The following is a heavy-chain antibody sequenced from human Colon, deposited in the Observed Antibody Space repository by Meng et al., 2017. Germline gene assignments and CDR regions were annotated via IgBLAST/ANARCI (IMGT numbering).Heavy chain of an antibody. CDR3: ARRRGGSGRDC. D-gene: IGHD3-10*01. CDR1: GGSISSNGYY. Sequence: QLRLRESGPGSVRPSATLSLTCTVAGGSISSNGYYWDWVRQPPGKGLEWIGAIYHSGSTSYNPSLQSRVTMFVDTSKNQFSLMLTSVTATDTAVYYCARRRGGSGRDCWGQGTLVTVSS. CDR2: IYHSGST. V-gene: IGHV4-39*01. J-gene: IGHJ4*02.